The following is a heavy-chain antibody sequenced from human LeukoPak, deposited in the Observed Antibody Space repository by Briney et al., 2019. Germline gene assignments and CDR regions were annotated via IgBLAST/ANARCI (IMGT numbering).Heavy chain of an antibody. Sequence: SETLSLTCAVYGGSFSGYYWSWIRQPPGKGLEWIGEINHSGSTNYNPSLKSRVTISVDTSKNQFSLKLSSVTAADTAVYYCAGLSRGWYGEFDYWGQETLVTV. J-gene: IGHJ4*02. CDR1: GGSFSGYY. CDR3: AGLSRGWYGEFDY. CDR2: INHSGST. V-gene: IGHV4-34*01. D-gene: IGHD6-19*01.